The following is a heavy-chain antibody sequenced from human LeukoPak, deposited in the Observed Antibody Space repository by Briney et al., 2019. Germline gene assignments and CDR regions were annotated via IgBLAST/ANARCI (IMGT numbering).Heavy chain of an antibody. J-gene: IGHJ4*02. Sequence: SETLSLTCTVSGASISSYYYNWIRQTAGRGLEWIGRLYISGSTDYNPSLKSRVTISVDTSNNQFSLNLNSVTAANTAVYFCARDLSGSLYFDYWGQGVLVTVSS. CDR3: ARDLSGSLYFDY. D-gene: IGHD3-10*01. V-gene: IGHV4-4*07. CDR1: GASISSYY. CDR2: LYISGST.